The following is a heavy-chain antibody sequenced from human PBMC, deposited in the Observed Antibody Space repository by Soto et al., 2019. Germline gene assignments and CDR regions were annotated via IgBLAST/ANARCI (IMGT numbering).Heavy chain of an antibody. V-gene: IGHV4-4*02. CDR3: ARNLFDSRGYPPEV. D-gene: IGHD3-22*01. J-gene: IGHJ4*02. CDR2: IFHTGNT. Sequence: TLSLTCTISGVSISSGKWWSWVRQPPGEGLEWIGEIFHTGNTDYKPSLKSRVSILVDKSKNQFSLNLDSVTAADTAVYYCARNLFDSRGYPPEVWGQGILVTVSS. CDR1: GVSISSGKW.